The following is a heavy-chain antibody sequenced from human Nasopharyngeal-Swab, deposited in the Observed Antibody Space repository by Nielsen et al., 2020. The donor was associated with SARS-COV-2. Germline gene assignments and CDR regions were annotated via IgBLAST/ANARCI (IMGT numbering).Heavy chain of an antibody. J-gene: IGHJ4*02. CDR2: IYYSGST. D-gene: IGHD3-10*01. Sequence: SETLSLTCTVSGGSVSSGSYYWSWIRQPPGKGLEWIGYIYYSGSTNYNPSLKSRVTISVDTSKNQFSLKLSSVTAADTAVYYCAREMAMVRGGVDYWGQGTLVTDSS. CDR3: AREMAMVRGGVDY. V-gene: IGHV4-61*01. CDR1: GGSVSSGSYY.